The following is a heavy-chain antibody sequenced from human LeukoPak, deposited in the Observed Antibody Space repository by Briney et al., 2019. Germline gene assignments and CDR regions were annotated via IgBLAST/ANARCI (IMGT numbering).Heavy chain of an antibody. CDR1: GDSISTYH. V-gene: IGHV4-59*01. J-gene: IGHJ4*02. Sequence: PSETLSLTCSVSGDSISTYHWNWIRKSPGKGLEWIAFMQSSGNSNYNPSLKSRVTMFVDTSKNQFVLNLRSVTAADTGVYYCARDKRHSYGRYFEHWGQGMLVTVSS. D-gene: IGHD5-18*01. CDR3: ARDKRHSYGRYFEH. CDR2: MQSSGNS.